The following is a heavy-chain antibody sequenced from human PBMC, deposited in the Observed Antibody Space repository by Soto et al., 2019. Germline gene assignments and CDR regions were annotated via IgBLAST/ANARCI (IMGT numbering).Heavy chain of an antibody. CDR1: GYTFTGYY. Sequence: QVQLVQSGAEVKKPGASVKVSCKASGYTFTGYYMHWVRQAPGQGLEWMGWINPNSGGTNYAQKFQGWVTMTRDTSISTAYRELSRLRSDDTAVYYCARAQTKILLAHYYYGMDVWGQGTTVTVSS. J-gene: IGHJ6*02. CDR2: INPNSGGT. D-gene: IGHD2-15*01. CDR3: ARAQTKILLAHYYYGMDV. V-gene: IGHV1-2*04.